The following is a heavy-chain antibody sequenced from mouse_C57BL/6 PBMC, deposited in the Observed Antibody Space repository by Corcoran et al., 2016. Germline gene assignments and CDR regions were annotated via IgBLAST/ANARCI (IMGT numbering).Heavy chain of an antibody. CDR3: AIYYDYVLRAFAY. J-gene: IGHJ3*01. Sequence: QVQLQQSGPELVKPGASVKISCKASGYTFTDYYINWVKQRPGQGLEWIGWIFPGSGSTYYNEKFKGKATLTVDKSSSAAYMLLSSLTSEDSAVYFCAIYYDYVLRAFAYWGQGTLVTVSA. V-gene: IGHV1-75*01. D-gene: IGHD2-4*01. CDR1: GYTFTDYY. CDR2: IFPGSGST.